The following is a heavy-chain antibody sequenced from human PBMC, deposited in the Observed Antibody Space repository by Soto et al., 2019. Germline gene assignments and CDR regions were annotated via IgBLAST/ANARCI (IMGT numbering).Heavy chain of an antibody. V-gene: IGHV3-21*01. CDR3: ARDFANYDSSGLPDY. Sequence: EVQLVESGGGLVKPGGSLRLSCAASGFTFSSYSMNWVRQAPGKGLEWVSSISSSSSYIYYADSVKGRFTISRDNAKNSLYLQMNSLRAEDTAVYYCARDFANYDSSGLPDYWGQGTLVTVSS. CDR2: ISSSSSYI. J-gene: IGHJ4*02. D-gene: IGHD3-22*01. CDR1: GFTFSSYS.